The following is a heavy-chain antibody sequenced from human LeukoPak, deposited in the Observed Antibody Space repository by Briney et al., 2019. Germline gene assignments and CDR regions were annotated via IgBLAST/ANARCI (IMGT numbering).Heavy chain of an antibody. V-gene: IGHV1-2*02. D-gene: IGHD5-24*01. J-gene: IGHJ4*02. Sequence: ASVKVSCKASGYTFTGKYIHWVRQAPGQGLDWMGWINPHGGGAKYAQKFQARVSMTRDTSMSTAYMEMSSLTSDDTAVYYCAVGARGYNYGFGFDYWGQGTLVTVSS. CDR1: GYTFTGKY. CDR2: INPHGGGA. CDR3: AVGARGYNYGFGFDY.